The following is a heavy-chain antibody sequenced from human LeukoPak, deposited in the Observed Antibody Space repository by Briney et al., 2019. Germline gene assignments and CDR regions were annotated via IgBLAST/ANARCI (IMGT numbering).Heavy chain of an antibody. J-gene: IGHJ4*02. CDR3: ARAGGFRGGRTDY. CDR1: GGSISSSSYY. Sequence: PSETLSLTCTVSGGSISSSSYYWGWIRQPPGKGLEWIGSIYYSGSTYYNPSLKSRVTISVDTSKNQFSLKLSSVTAADTAVYYCARAGGFRGGRTDYWGQGTLVTVSS. V-gene: IGHV4-39*01. CDR2: IYYSGST. D-gene: IGHD3-10*01.